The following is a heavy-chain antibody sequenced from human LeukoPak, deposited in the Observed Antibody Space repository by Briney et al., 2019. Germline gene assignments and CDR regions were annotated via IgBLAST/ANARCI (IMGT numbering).Heavy chain of an antibody. V-gene: IGHV4-61*01. CDR3: SRGGLLPDP. D-gene: IGHD2-21*01. CDR2: IYYSGST. CDR1: GYSISSGYY. J-gene: IGHJ5*02. Sequence: PSETLSLTCTVSGYSISSGYYWGWIRQPPGKGLEWIGYIYYSGSTNYNPSLKSRVTISVDTSKNQFSLKLSSVTAADTAVYYCSRGGLLPDPWGQGTLVTVSS.